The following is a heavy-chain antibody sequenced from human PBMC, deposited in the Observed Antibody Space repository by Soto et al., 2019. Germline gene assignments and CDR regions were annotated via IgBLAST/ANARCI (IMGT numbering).Heavy chain of an antibody. CDR1: GFTFSSYG. Sequence: GGSLRLSCAASGFTFSSYGMHWVRQAPGKGLEWVAVISNDGSNKYYADSVKGRFTIARDNSKNTLYLQMNSLRAEDAAVYYCAKDPSSTGWYYFDYGGQGTLVTVSS. CDR3: AKDPSSTGWYYFDY. D-gene: IGHD6-19*01. J-gene: IGHJ4*02. V-gene: IGHV3-30*18. CDR2: ISNDGSNK.